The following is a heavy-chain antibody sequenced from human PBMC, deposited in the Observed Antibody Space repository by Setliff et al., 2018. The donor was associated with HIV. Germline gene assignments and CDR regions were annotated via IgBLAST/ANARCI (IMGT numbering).Heavy chain of an antibody. J-gene: IGHJ4*02. Sequence: SETLSLTCTVSGDSITSGGFYCNWFRQHPGKGLEWIGWIYYSGRTKYNPSLESRVTISVDTSKNQFSLMLGSVTPADTAVYYCASLITYYDFWSGYYSPIGFDYWGQGTLVTVSS. CDR1: GDSITSGGFY. CDR2: IYYSGRT. CDR3: ASLITYYDFWSGYYSPIGFDY. V-gene: IGHV4-31*03. D-gene: IGHD3-3*01.